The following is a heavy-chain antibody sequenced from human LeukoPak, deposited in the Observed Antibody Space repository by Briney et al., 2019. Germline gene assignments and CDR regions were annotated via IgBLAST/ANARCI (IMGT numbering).Heavy chain of an antibody. CDR2: IIPIFGTA. Sequence: ASVKVSCKASGGTFSSYAISWVRQAPGQGLEWMGGIIPIFGTANYAQKFQGRVTITADESTSTAYMELSRLRSDDTAVYYCARDLQAYCGGDCPLYYYYGMDVWGQGTTVTVSS. CDR3: ARDLQAYCGGDCPLYYYYGMDV. J-gene: IGHJ6*02. CDR1: GGTFSSYA. V-gene: IGHV1-69*13. D-gene: IGHD2-21*02.